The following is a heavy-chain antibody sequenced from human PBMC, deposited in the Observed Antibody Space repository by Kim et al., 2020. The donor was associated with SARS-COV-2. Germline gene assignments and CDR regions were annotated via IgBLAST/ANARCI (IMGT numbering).Heavy chain of an antibody. CDR1: GFTFSSYG. D-gene: IGHD5-12*01. V-gene: IGHV3-30*18. J-gene: IGHJ4*02. Sequence: GGSLRLSCAASGFTFSSYGMHWVRQAPGKGLEWVALISYDGSNKYYADSVKGRFTISRDNSKNTLYLQMNSLRAEDTAVYYCAKDMIVATIFNLFDYWGQGTLVTVSS. CDR3: AKDMIVATIFNLFDY. CDR2: ISYDGSNK.